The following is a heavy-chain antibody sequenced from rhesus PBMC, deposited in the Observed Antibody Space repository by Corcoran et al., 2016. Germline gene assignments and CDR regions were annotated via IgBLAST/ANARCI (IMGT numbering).Heavy chain of an antibody. CDR3: ARRGSDYDNGNNYFDY. V-gene: IGHV4-99*01. Sequence: QVQLQESGPGLVKPSETLSLTCAVSGYSISSASYWNWIRQPPGKGLAYIGYIDGSRDTTAYNPSLKNVFKISKNTAKNQFSCRVRSVTAADTAVYYCARRGSDYDNGNNYFDYWGQGVLVTVSS. J-gene: IGHJ4*01. D-gene: IGHD3-28*01. CDR1: GYSISSASY. CDR2: IDGSRDTT.